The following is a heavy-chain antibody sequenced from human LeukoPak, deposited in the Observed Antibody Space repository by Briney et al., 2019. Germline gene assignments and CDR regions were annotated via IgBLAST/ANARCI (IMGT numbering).Heavy chain of an antibody. CDR2: IIPIFGTT. V-gene: IGHV1-69*05. J-gene: IGHJ4*02. CDR1: GGTFSSYA. CDR3: AGRRDSYGRDPKPFDY. D-gene: IGHD5-18*01. Sequence: SVKVSCKASGGTFSSYAISWVRQAPGQGLEWMGRIIPIFGTTNYAQKFQGRVTITTDESTSTAYMELSSLRSEDTAVYYCAGRRDSYGRDPKPFDYWGQGTLVTVSS.